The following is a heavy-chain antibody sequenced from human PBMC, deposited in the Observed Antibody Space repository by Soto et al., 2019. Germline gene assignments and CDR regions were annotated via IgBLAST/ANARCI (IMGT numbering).Heavy chain of an antibody. J-gene: IGHJ4*02. V-gene: IGHV1-46*01. CDR3: ARVGYYCSGGSRYYFDY. D-gene: IGHD2-15*01. Sequence: ASVKVSCKASGYTFTSYYMHWVRQAPGQGLEWMGIINPSGGSTSYAQKFQGRVTMTRDTSTSTVYMELSSLRSEDTAVYYCARVGYYCSGGSRYYFDYWGQGTLVTVSS. CDR1: GYTFTSYY. CDR2: INPSGGST.